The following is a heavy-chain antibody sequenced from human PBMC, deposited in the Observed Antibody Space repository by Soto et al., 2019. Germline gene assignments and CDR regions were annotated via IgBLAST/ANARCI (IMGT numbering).Heavy chain of an antibody. CDR1: GGTFSSYA. J-gene: IGHJ4*02. V-gene: IGHV1-69*12. Sequence: QVQLVQSGAEVKKPGSSVKVSCKASGGTFSSYAISWVRQAPGQGLEWMGGIIPIFGTANYAQKFQGRVTITADESPRSVCMELSSLSFEAPAACYCAAPYGSGSFYNVFDYWGQGTLVTVSS. D-gene: IGHD3-10*01. CDR3: AAPYGSGSFYNVFDY. CDR2: IIPIFGTA.